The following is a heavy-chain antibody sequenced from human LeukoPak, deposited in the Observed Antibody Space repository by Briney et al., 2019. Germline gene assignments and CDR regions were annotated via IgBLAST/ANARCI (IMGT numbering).Heavy chain of an antibody. CDR2: ISSSSSYI. CDR3: ARVRNFRFDY. D-gene: IGHD2/OR15-2a*01. V-gene: IGHV3-21*01. Sequence: GRSLRLSCAASGFTFSSYSMNWVRQAPGKGLEWVSSISSSSSYIYYADSVKGRFTISRDNAKNSLYLQMNSLRAEDTAVYYCARVRNFRFDYWGQGTLVTVSS. J-gene: IGHJ4*02. CDR1: GFTFSSYS.